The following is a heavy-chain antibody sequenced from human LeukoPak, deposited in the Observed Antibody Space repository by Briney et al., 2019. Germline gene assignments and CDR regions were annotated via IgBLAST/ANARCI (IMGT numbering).Heavy chain of an antibody. V-gene: IGHV3-21*01. J-gene: IGHJ6*03. Sequence: PGGSLRLSCAASGFTFSSYSMNWVRQAPGKGLEWVSSISSSSSYIYYADSVKGRFTISRDNAKNSLYLQMNSLRAEDTAVYYCARGPPARRDSYYYYYMDVWGKGTTVTVSS. D-gene: IGHD6-6*01. CDR2: ISSSSSYI. CDR3: ARGPPARRDSYYYYYMDV. CDR1: GFTFSSYS.